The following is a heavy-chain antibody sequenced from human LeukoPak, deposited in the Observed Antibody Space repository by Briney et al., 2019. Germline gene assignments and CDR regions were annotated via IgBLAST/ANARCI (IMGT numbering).Heavy chain of an antibody. V-gene: IGHV3-53*01. J-gene: IGHJ3*02. Sequence: GGSLRLSCAASGFTVSSNYMSWVRQAPGKGLEWVSVIYSGGSTYYADSVKGRFTISRDNSKNTLYLQMNSLRAGDTAVYYCARDGILTGYDAFDIWGQGTMVTVSS. CDR1: GFTVSSNY. CDR3: ARDGILTGYDAFDI. CDR2: IYSGGST. D-gene: IGHD3-9*01.